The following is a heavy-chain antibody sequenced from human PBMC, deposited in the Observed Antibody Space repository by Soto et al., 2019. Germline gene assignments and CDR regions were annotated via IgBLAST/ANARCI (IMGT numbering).Heavy chain of an antibody. V-gene: IGHV1-24*01. D-gene: IGHD6-6*01. CDR2: FDPEDGET. CDR1: GYTLTELP. Sequence: ASVKVSCKVSGYTLTELPMHWVRQAPGKGLEWMGGFDPEDGETIYAQKFQGRVTMTEDTSTDTAYMELSSLRSEDTAVYYCAAYGGALSNSSSSWYYFDYWGQGTLVTVSS. J-gene: IGHJ4*02. CDR3: AAYGGALSNSSSSWYYFDY.